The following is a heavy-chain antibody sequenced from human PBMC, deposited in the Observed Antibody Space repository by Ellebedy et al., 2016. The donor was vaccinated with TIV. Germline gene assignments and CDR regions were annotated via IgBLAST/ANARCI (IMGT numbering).Heavy chain of an antibody. V-gene: IGHV3-23*05. CDR2: ILQNRSA. D-gene: IGHD2/OR15-2a*01. CDR1: GFTFSSFS. Sequence: PGGSLRLSCTTSGFTFSSFSMSWVRQAPGKGLEWVSGILQNRSAYYSDSVKGRFIISRDNSRSSVYLQMNSLRAEDTAVYYCAKDRISDGHWDFDSWGQGTLVTVSS. CDR3: AKDRISDGHWDFDS. J-gene: IGHJ4*02.